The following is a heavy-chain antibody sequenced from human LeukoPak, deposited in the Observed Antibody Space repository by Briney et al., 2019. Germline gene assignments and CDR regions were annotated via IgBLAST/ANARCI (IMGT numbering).Heavy chain of an antibody. CDR3: ARRSRVPAAYSYYYYYMDV. V-gene: IGHV5-51*01. J-gene: IGHJ6*03. D-gene: IGHD2-2*01. Sequence: WESLKISCKGSGYSFTSYWIGWVRQMPGKGLEWMGIIYPGDSDTRYSPSFQGQVTISADKSISTAYLQWSSLKASDTAMYYCARRSRVPAAYSYYYYYMDVWGKGTTVTVSS. CDR2: IYPGDSDT. CDR1: GYSFTSYW.